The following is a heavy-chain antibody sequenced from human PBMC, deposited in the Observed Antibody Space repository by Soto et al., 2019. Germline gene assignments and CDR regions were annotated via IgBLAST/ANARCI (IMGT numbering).Heavy chain of an antibody. V-gene: IGHV4-39*01. CDR3: ARRKRDGYNYIDY. D-gene: IGHD5-12*01. CDR2: IYYTGNT. CDR1: GGSISSSSYY. J-gene: IGHJ4*02. Sequence: SETLSLTCSVSGGSISSSSYYWGWIRQPPWKGLEWIGTIYYTGNTYYNPSLKSRVTISVDTSKNQLSLNLTSMTVADTAVYYCARRKRDGYNYIDYWGQGTLVTVSS.